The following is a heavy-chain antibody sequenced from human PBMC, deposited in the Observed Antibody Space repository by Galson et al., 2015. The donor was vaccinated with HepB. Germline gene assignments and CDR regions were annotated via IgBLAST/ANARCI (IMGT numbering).Heavy chain of an antibody. D-gene: IGHD3-22*01. CDR3: ARESVIVARNWFDP. J-gene: IGHJ5*02. V-gene: IGHV4-4*07. Sequence: SETLSLTCTVSGGSISSYYRSWIRQPAGKGLEWIGRIYTSGSTNYNPSLKSRVTMSVDTSKNQFSLKLSSVTAADTAVYYCARESVIVARNWFDPWGQGTLVTVSS. CDR1: GGSISSYY. CDR2: IYTSGST.